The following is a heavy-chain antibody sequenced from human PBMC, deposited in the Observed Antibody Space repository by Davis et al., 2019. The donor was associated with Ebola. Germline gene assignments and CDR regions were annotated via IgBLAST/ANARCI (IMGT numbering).Heavy chain of an antibody. J-gene: IGHJ3*01. Sequence: PSETLSLTCTVSGGSINSDTFYWSWIRQPAGKGLEWIGHIFANGNTNYNPSLKSRVTISVDTSKNQFSLRLSSVTAADTAVYYCAKNSSTDEVGRHTFGAFDLWGPGTKVTVSP. CDR2: IFANGNT. V-gene: IGHV4-61*09. CDR3: AKNSSTDEVGRHTFGAFDL. CDR1: GGSINSDTFY. D-gene: IGHD3-16*01.